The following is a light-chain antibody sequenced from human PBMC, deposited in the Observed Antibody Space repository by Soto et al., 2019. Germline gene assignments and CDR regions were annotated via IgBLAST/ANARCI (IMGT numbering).Light chain of an antibody. V-gene: IGKV3-20*01. CDR1: QSISSSF. CDR3: QQYGSSPPIT. CDR2: DAS. J-gene: IGKJ5*01. Sequence: EIVLTQSPGILSLSPGERASLSCGASQSISSSFLAWYQQKPGQAPRLLIYDASNRATGIPARFSGSGSGADFTLSIDRLEPEDFAVYYCQQYGSSPPITFGQGTRLEI.